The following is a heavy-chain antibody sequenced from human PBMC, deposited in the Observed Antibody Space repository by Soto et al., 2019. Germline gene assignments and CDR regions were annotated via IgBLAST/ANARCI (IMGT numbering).Heavy chain of an antibody. CDR2: IYYSGST. CDR3: ARDKGGV. D-gene: IGHD3-16*01. Sequence: PSETLSHTCTVSGGPISSYYWSWIRQPPGKGLEWIGYIYYSGSTNYNPSLKSRVTISVDTSKNQFSLKLSSVTAADTAVYYCARDKGGVWGQGTTVTVSS. J-gene: IGHJ6*02. CDR1: GGPISSYY. V-gene: IGHV4-59*01.